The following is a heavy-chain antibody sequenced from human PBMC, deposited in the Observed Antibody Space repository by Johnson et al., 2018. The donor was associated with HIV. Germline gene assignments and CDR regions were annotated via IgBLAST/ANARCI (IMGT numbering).Heavy chain of an antibody. Sequence: EVQLVESGGGVVRPGGSLRLSCAASGFTFSSYWMSWVRQAPGKGLEWVANIKQDGSEKYYVDSVKGRFTISRDNAKNSLYLQMNSLRAEDTAVYYCARADSSSSHGWAGFLAFDIWGQGTMVTVSS. J-gene: IGHJ3*02. V-gene: IGHV3-7*01. CDR3: ARADSSSSHGWAGFLAFDI. D-gene: IGHD6-13*01. CDR2: IKQDGSEK. CDR1: GFTFSSYW.